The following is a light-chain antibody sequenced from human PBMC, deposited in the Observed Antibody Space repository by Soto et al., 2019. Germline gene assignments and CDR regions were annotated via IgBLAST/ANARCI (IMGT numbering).Light chain of an antibody. CDR2: DAS. CDR1: QGISSA. CDR3: QQFQSYALA. J-gene: IGKJ4*01. V-gene: IGKV1-13*02. Sequence: AIQLTQSPSSLSASVGDRVTITCRASQGISSALAWYQHKPGRAPRLLIYDASSLQCGVSSRFSRSGSGTDFTLTISSLPPEDFATYYCQQFQSYALAFGGGTKLEIK.